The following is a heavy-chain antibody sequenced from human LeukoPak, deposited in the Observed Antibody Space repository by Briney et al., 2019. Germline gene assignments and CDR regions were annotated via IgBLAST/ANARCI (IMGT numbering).Heavy chain of an antibody. CDR3: ARGTPDFWSGYYKGEFDY. V-gene: IGHV4-31*03. J-gene: IGHJ4*02. CDR1: GGSVSSGSYY. Sequence: PSETLSPTCTVSGGSVSSGSYYWSWIRQHPGKGLEWIGYIYYSGSTYYNPSLKSRVTISVDTSKNQFSLKLSSVTAADTAVYYCARGTPDFWSGYYKGEFDYWGQGTLVTVSP. D-gene: IGHD3-3*01. CDR2: IYYSGST.